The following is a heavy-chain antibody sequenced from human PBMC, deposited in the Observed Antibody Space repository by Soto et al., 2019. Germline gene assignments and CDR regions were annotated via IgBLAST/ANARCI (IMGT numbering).Heavy chain of an antibody. Sequence: GSLRLSCVASGXSLTSFAMGWVRRAPGKGLEWASAISASGRSTYADSLKGRFTISRYNSKNKLYLQMNSLRVEDTAVSYCAKVLSSGSYSGALEYWGQGALGPVSS. V-gene: IGHV3-23*01. CDR2: ISASGRST. CDR3: AKVLSSGSYSGALEY. CDR1: GXSLTSFA. D-gene: IGHD1-26*01. J-gene: IGHJ4*02.